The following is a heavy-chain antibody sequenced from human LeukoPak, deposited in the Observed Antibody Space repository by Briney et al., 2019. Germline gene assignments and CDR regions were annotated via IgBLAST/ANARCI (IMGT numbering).Heavy chain of an antibody. J-gene: IGHJ4*02. CDR2: INHSGST. CDR1: GGSFRGYY. CDR3: ARGSIYAGYSSGWYFDY. Sequence: PAETLSLPCAVCGGSFRGYYWSWIRQPPGKGLEWVGEINHSGSTNYNPSLKSRVTISVDTSKNQFSLKLSSVTAADTGVYYCARGSIYAGYSSGWYFDYWGQGTLVTVSS. D-gene: IGHD6-19*01. V-gene: IGHV4-34*01.